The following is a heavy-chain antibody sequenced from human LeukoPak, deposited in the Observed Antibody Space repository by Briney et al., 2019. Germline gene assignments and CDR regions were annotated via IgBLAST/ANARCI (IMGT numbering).Heavy chain of an antibody. CDR2: ISGSGGST. V-gene: IGHV3-23*01. D-gene: IGHD6-13*01. J-gene: IGHJ4*02. CDR3: AKGPPDSSSWYKRTEG. Sequence: GGSLRLSCAASGFTFSSYAMSWVRQAPGKGLEWVSAISGSGGSTYYADSVKGRFTISRDNSKNTLYLQMNSLRAEDTAVYYCAKGPPDSSSWYKRTEGWGQGTLVTVSS. CDR1: GFTFSSYA.